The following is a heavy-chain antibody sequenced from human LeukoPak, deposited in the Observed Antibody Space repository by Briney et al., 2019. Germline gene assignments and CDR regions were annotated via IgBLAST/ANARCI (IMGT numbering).Heavy chain of an antibody. V-gene: IGHV3-21*01. D-gene: IGHD2-21*02. CDR1: GFIFSDYD. CDR2: FSSVGSYK. Sequence: GGSLRLTCAASGFIFSDYDMNWVRQAPGQGLEWVALFSSVGSYKYYADSVKGRFTISRDNAKSLVYLQLNSLRVEDTAVYYCAKDGDWAFDHWAQGTLVSVSS. J-gene: IGHJ4*02. CDR3: AKDGDWAFDH.